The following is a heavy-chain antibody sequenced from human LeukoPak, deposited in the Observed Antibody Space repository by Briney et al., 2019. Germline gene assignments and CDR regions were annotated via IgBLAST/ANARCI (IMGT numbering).Heavy chain of an antibody. Sequence: ASVKASCKASGYTFTNYYMHWVRQAPGHGLEWMGIINPSGGSTRYAQKFRGRVTMTRDTSTSTVYMELSSLRSGDTAVYYCARDVEMATITGGPSEYWGQGTLVTVSS. CDR2: INPSGGST. J-gene: IGHJ4*02. CDR1: GYTFTNYY. D-gene: IGHD5-24*01. CDR3: ARDVEMATITGGPSEY. V-gene: IGHV1-46*01.